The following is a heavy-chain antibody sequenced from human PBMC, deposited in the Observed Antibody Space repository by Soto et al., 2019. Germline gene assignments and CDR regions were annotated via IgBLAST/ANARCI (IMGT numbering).Heavy chain of an antibody. D-gene: IGHD3-16*01. CDR2: IYYSGST. V-gene: IGHV4-39*01. J-gene: IGHJ5*02. CDR1: GGSISSSSYY. CDR3: ARRYSRGRWFDP. Sequence: SETLSLTCTVSGGSISSSSYYWGWIRQPPGKGLEWIGSIYYSGSTYYNPSLKSRVTISVDTSKNQFSLKLSSVTAADTAVYYCARRYSRGRWFDPWGQGTLVTVSS.